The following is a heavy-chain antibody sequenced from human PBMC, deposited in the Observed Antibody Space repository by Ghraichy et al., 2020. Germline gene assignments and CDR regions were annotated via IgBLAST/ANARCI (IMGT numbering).Heavy chain of an antibody. D-gene: IGHD5-18*01. CDR2: ISAYNGNT. CDR3: ARDTPRIQLWLQRCFDY. Sequence: ASVKVSCKASGYTFTSYGISWVRQAPGQGLEWMGWISAYNGNTNYAQKLQGRVTMTTDTSTSTAYMELRSLRSDDTAVYYCARDTPRIQLWLQRCFDYWGQGTLVTVSS. J-gene: IGHJ4*02. CDR1: GYTFTSYG. V-gene: IGHV1-18*01.